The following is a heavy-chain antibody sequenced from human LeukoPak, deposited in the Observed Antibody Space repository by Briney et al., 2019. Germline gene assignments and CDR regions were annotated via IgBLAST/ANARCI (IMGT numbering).Heavy chain of an antibody. Sequence: ASVKVSCKASGGTLSSYAISWVRQAPGQGLEWMGRIIPIFGTANYAQKFQGRVTITTDESTSTAYMELSSLRSEDTAVYYCARAISSSWCDYWGQGTLVTVSS. CDR1: GGTLSSYA. CDR2: IIPIFGTA. J-gene: IGHJ4*02. CDR3: ARAISSSWCDY. V-gene: IGHV1-69*05. D-gene: IGHD6-13*01.